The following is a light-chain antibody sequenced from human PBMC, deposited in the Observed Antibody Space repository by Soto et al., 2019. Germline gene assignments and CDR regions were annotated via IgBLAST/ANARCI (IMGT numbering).Light chain of an antibody. J-gene: IGKJ5*01. V-gene: IGKV1-5*01. CDR3: QQLHSYPFT. CDR1: QSISSW. CDR2: DAS. Sequence: IQITHSPSALSASVGDRVTITCRASQSISSWLAWYQQKPGKAPKLLIYDASSLESGVPSRFSGSGSGTDFSLTINSLQPEDFATYYCQQLHSYPFTFGQGTRLEI.